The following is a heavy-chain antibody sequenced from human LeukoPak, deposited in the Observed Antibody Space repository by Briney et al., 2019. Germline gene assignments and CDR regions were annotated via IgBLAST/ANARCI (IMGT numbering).Heavy chain of an antibody. CDR1: GFTFNDFG. J-gene: IGHJ4*02. Sequence: PGRSLRLSCAASGFTFNDFGMHWVRQAPGKGLEWVAFIRYDGSNKYYADSVKGRFTISRDNSKNTLYLQMNSLRAEDTAVYYCAKYASSGRNLIRNYYDSSGYYTTGAEVGYWGQGTLVTVSS. D-gene: IGHD3-22*01. CDR3: AKYASSGRNLIRNYYDSSGYYTTGAEVGY. CDR2: IRYDGSNK. V-gene: IGHV3-30*02.